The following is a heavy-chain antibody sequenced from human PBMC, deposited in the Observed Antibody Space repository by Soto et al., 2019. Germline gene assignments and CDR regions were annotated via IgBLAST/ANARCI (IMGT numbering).Heavy chain of an antibody. J-gene: IGHJ4*02. V-gene: IGHV4-59*01. CDR2: IYYSGST. CDR1: GGSISSYY. D-gene: IGHD1-1*01. Sequence: SETLSLTCTVSGGSISSYYWSWIRQPPGKGLEWIGYIYYSGSTNYNPSLKSRVTISVDTSKNQFSLKLSSVTAADTAVYYCARVTSTGTTDTPGCYFDYWGQGTLVTVSS. CDR3: ARVTSTGTTDTPGCYFDY.